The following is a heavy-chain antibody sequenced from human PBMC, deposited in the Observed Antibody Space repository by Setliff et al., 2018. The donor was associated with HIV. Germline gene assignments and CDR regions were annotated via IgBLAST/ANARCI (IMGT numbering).Heavy chain of an antibody. V-gene: IGHV1-46*01. Sequence: ASVKVSCKASGYTFTGYYMRWVRQAPGQGLEWMGVINPTGGSTRNTQKFQGRVAMTRDTSTSTVYMELSSLRSEDTAVYYCASAGAWQRNALDIWGQGTMVTVSS. J-gene: IGHJ3*02. D-gene: IGHD5-12*01. CDR1: GYTFTGYY. CDR3: ASAGAWQRNALDI. CDR2: INPTGGST.